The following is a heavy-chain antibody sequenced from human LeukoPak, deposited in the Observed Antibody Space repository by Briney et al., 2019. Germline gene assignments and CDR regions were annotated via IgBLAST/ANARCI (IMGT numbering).Heavy chain of an antibody. CDR1: GGSISSYY. J-gene: IGHJ4*02. Sequence: SETLSLTCTVSGGSISSYYWSWVRQPAGKGLGWIGRIYSSGSTNYNPSLKSRVTMSVDTSKNQFSLKLSSVTAADTAVCYCASSSALRPPYYFDYWGQGTLVTVSS. CDR3: ASSSALRPPYYFDY. CDR2: IYSSGST. D-gene: IGHD1-14*01. V-gene: IGHV4-4*07.